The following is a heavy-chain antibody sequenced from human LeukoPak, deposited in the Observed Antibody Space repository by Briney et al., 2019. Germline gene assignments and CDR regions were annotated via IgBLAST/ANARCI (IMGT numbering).Heavy chain of an antibody. CDR3: AKRPNPPGVYFDY. Sequence: PGGSLRLSCAASGFTFSSYAMSWVRQAPGKGLEWVSAISGSGGSTYYADSVKGRFTTSRDNSKNTLYLQMNSLRAEDTAVYYCAKRPNPPGVYFDYWGQGTLVTVSS. CDR1: GFTFSSYA. CDR2: ISGSGGST. V-gene: IGHV3-23*01. D-gene: IGHD3-10*01. J-gene: IGHJ4*02.